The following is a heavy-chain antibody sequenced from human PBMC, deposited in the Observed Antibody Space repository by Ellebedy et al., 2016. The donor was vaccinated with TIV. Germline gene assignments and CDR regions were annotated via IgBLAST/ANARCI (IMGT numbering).Heavy chain of an antibody. Sequence: GGSLRLXCAASGFTFNSYAMSWVRQAPGKGLEWVSAISGSGGSTYYADSVKGRFTISRDNSKNTLYLQMNSLRAEDTAVYYCARFIWFGELFRWFDPWGQGTLVTVSS. CDR2: ISGSGGST. CDR1: GFTFNSYA. CDR3: ARFIWFGELFRWFDP. J-gene: IGHJ5*02. D-gene: IGHD3-10*01. V-gene: IGHV3-23*01.